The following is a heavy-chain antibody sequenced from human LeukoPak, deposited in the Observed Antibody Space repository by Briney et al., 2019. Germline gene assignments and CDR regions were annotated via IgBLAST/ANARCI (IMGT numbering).Heavy chain of an antibody. Sequence: GGSLRLSCAASGFTFSSYGMHWVRQAPGKGLEWVAVIWYDGSNKYYADSVKGRFTISRDNSKNTLYLQMNSLRAEDTAVYYCARDPVAVAGRGLDYWGQGTLVTVSS. J-gene: IGHJ4*02. CDR3: ARDPVAVAGRGLDY. D-gene: IGHD6-19*01. CDR1: GFTFSSYG. CDR2: IWYDGSNK. V-gene: IGHV3-33*01.